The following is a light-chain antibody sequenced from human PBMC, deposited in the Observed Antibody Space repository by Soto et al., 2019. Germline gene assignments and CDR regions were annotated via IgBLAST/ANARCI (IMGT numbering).Light chain of an antibody. Sequence: EIVLTQSPGTLSLSPGERATLSCRASQSVSSGYLAWYQHKPGQAPRLLIFGASIRSAGIPDRFTGSGSGADSTLTISRLEPEDFAVYYCQQYGSSPRTFGQGTKVDIK. CDR1: QSVSSGY. J-gene: IGKJ1*01. CDR2: GAS. CDR3: QQYGSSPRT. V-gene: IGKV3-20*01.